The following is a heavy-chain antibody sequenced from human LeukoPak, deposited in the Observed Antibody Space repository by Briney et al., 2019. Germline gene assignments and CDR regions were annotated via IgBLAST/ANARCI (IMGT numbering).Heavy chain of an antibody. CDR1: GFTFSGSA. CDR2: IRSKANSYAT. D-gene: IGHD6-13*01. V-gene: IGHV3-73*01. CDR3: TSSPSIAATGTKWGFEY. Sequence: PGGSLRLSCAASGFTFSGSAIHWVRQASGKGLEWVGRIRSKANSYATAYAASVEGRFTISRDDSKNTAYLQINSLKTEDTAVYYCTSSPSIAATGTKWGFEYWGQGTLVTVSS. J-gene: IGHJ4*02.